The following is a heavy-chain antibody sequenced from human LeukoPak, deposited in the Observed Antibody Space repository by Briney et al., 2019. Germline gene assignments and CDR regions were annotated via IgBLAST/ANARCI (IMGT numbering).Heavy chain of an antibody. CDR2: IYYSGST. V-gene: IGHV4-59*12. CDR1: GGSISSYY. D-gene: IGHD2-15*01. J-gene: IGHJ4*02. Sequence: SETLSLTCTVSGGSISSYYWSWIRQPPGKGLEWIGYIYYSGSTNYNPSLKSRVTISVDRSKNQFSLKLSSVTAADTGIYYCATGTGYCSGGGCYDYWGQGTLVTVSS. CDR3: ATGTGYCSGGGCYDY.